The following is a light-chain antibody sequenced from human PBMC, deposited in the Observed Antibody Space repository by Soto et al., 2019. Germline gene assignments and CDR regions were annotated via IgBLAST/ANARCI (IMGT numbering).Light chain of an antibody. CDR2: KAS. CDR1: QTISSW. V-gene: IGKV1-5*03. J-gene: IGKJ1*01. CDR3: QQYSSYPQT. Sequence: DIQMTQSPSTLSASVGDRVTITCRASQTISSWLAWYQQKPGKAPKLLIYKASSLESGVPSRFSGSGSGTEFTLTVSSLQPDDVATYYCQQYSSYPQTFGQGTKVEIK.